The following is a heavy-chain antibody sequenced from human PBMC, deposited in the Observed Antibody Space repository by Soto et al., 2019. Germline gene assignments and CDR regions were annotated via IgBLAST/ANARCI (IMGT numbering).Heavy chain of an antibody. CDR1: GFTFSSYS. Sequence: GGSLRLCCAASGFTFSSYSMNWVRQAPGKGLEWVSSISSSSSYIYYADSVKGRFTISRDNAKNSLYLQMNSLRAEDTAVYYCARGEDIVVVPAAYYYYYGMDVWGQGTTVTVSS. J-gene: IGHJ6*02. V-gene: IGHV3-21*01. CDR2: ISSSSSYI. D-gene: IGHD2-2*01. CDR3: ARGEDIVVVPAAYYYYYGMDV.